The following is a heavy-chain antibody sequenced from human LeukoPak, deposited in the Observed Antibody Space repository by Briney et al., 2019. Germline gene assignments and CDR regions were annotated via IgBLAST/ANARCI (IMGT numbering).Heavy chain of an antibody. CDR2: FDPEDGKT. J-gene: IGHJ4*02. Sequence: GASVKVSCKVSGYTLIELSMHWVRQAPGKGLEWMGGFDPEDGKTIYAQKFQGRVTMTEDTSIDTAYMELSSLRSEDTAVYYCATLNYYDSSGYYEGSPQDYWGQGTLVTVSS. V-gene: IGHV1-24*01. CDR1: GYTLIELS. D-gene: IGHD3-22*01. CDR3: ATLNYYDSSGYYEGSPQDY.